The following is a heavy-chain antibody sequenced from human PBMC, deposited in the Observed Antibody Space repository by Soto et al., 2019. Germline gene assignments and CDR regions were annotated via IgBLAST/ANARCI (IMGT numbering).Heavy chain of an antibody. D-gene: IGHD2-8*01. Sequence: QVQLVESGGGVVQPGRSLRLSCAASGFAFSSYGMHWVRQAPGKGLEWVAIISYDGSNKYYVDSVKGQFTISRDNSKNQLYLQMNSLRAEDTAVYYCAKDRRPGRVYGADYFGFWGPGTLVTVSS. CDR2: ISYDGSNK. J-gene: IGHJ4*02. CDR3: AKDRRPGRVYGADYFGF. CDR1: GFAFSSYG. V-gene: IGHV3-30*18.